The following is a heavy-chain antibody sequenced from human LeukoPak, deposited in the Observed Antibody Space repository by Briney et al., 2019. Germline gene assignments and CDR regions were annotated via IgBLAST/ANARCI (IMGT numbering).Heavy chain of an antibody. J-gene: IGHJ4*02. Sequence: PGGSLRLSCAASGFTFSSYAMSWVRQAPGKGLEWASGISGGGGATYYADSVKGRFTISRDNSENTLYLQMNSLRAEDTALYYCARGPDSGTYYRFGYWGQGTLVTVSS. V-gene: IGHV3-23*01. CDR1: GFTFSSYA. CDR3: ARGPDSGTYYRFGY. CDR2: ISGGGGAT. D-gene: IGHD1-26*01.